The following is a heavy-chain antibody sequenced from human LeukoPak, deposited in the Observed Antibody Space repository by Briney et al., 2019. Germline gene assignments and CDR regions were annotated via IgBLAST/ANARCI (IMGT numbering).Heavy chain of an antibody. CDR1: GFTFSDYH. V-gene: IGHV3-48*02. CDR3: ARDQDYYGSGSSFDY. J-gene: IGHJ4*02. CDR2: ISSTSTSM. D-gene: IGHD3-10*01. Sequence: AGGSLRLSCAASGFTFSDYHINWVRQAPGKGLEWLSYISSTSTSMNYADSVRGRFAISRDNAKNSLYLQMNSLRDEDTAVYYCARDQDYYGSGSSFDYWGQGTLVTVSS.